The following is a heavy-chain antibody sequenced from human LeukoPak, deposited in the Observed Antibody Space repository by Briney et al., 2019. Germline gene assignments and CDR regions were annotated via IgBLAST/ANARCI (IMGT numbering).Heavy chain of an antibody. CDR2: IYYSGST. CDR1: GGSISSSSYY. V-gene: IGHV4-39*07. CDR3: AGSSGYGSTHYFDY. D-gene: IGHD5-12*01. J-gene: IGHJ4*02. Sequence: PSETLSLTCTVSGGSISSSSYYWGWIRQPPGKGLEGLVSIYYSGSTYYNPSLKSRVTISIDTSKDQFSLKLSSVTAADTAVYYCAGSSGYGSTHYFDYWGQGTLVTVSS.